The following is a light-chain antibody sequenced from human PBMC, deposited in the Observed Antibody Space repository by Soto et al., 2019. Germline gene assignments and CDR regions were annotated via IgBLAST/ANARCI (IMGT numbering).Light chain of an antibody. CDR3: STWDDSLNDWM. Sequence: QSVLTQPPSASGTPGQRVTISCSGSNTNIGSNTVNWYQQVPGTAPKLLIYSINQRPSGVPDRFSGSKSGTSASLAITGLQSDDEADYYCSTWDDSLNDWMFGGGTQLPS. CDR2: SIN. V-gene: IGLV1-44*01. J-gene: IGLJ3*02. CDR1: NTNIGSNT.